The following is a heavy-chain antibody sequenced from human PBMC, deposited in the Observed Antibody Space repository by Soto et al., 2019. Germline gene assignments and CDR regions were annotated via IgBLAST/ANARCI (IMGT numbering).Heavy chain of an antibody. V-gene: IGHV1-18*01. CDR1: GYTFTSYG. J-gene: IGHJ6*02. Sequence: ASVKVSCKASGYTFTSYGIIWVRQAPGQGLEWMGWISAYNGNTNYAQKLQGRVTMTTDTSTSTAYMELRSLRSDDTAVYYCARHDYSNYQPYYYGMDVWGQGTTVTVS. CDR2: ISAYNGNT. D-gene: IGHD4-4*01. CDR3: ARHDYSNYQPYYYGMDV.